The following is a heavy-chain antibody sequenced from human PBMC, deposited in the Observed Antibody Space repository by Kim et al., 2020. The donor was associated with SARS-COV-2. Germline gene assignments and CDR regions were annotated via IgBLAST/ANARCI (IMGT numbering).Heavy chain of an antibody. CDR2: INPNSGGT. V-gene: IGHV1-2*06. Sequence: ASVKVSCKASGYTFTGYYMHWVRQAPGQGLEWMGRINPNSGGTNYAQKFQGRVTMTRDTSISTAYMELSRLRSDDTAVYYCARAQYSSSWYYYYGMDVWGQGTTVTVSS. CDR3: ARAQYSSSWYYYYGMDV. D-gene: IGHD6-13*01. CDR1: GYTFTGYY. J-gene: IGHJ6*02.